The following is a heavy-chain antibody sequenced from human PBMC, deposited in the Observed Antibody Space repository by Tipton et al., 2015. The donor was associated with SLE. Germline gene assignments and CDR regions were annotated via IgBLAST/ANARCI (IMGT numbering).Heavy chain of an antibody. CDR1: GFTFSNHW. Sequence: GSLRLSCAASGFTFSNHWMHWVRQGPGKGLEWVSRIHNYGSTTNYADSVKGRFTISRDNAKNSLYLQMNSLRAEDTAVYYCARDGGTYYYDSGAFDIWGQGTMVTVSS. D-gene: IGHD3-22*01. CDR3: ARDGGTYYYDSGAFDI. CDR2: IHNYGSTT. J-gene: IGHJ3*02. V-gene: IGHV3-74*01.